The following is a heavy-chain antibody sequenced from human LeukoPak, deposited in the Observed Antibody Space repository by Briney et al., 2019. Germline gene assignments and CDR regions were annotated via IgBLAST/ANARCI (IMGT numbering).Heavy chain of an antibody. CDR3: ARDPVKFGKHYGMDV. CDR2: VKKDASEK. CDR1: GFTFNNNW. Sequence: GGSLRLSCAASGFTFNNNWMTWVRQAPGKGLEWVASVKKDASEKYYVDSVKGRFTISRDNAKNSLYLQMNSLRAEDTAVYYCARDPVKFGKHYGMDVWGQGTTVTVSS. V-gene: IGHV3-7*03. D-gene: IGHD3-10*01. J-gene: IGHJ6*02.